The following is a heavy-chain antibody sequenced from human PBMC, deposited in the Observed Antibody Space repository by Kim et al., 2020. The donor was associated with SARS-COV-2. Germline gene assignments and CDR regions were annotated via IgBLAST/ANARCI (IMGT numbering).Heavy chain of an antibody. CDR3: ARHRGYGSGDY. D-gene: IGHD5-12*01. CDR2: T. Sequence: TRYSPSFQGQVTLSGDKSISTAYLQWSSLKASDTAMYYCARHRGYGSGDYWGQGTLVTFSS. V-gene: IGHV5-51*01. J-gene: IGHJ4*02.